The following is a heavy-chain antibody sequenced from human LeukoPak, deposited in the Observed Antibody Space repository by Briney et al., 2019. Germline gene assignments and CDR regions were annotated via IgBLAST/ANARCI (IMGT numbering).Heavy chain of an antibody. J-gene: IGHJ4*02. D-gene: IGHD6-19*01. CDR1: GGSISSSSYY. V-gene: IGHV4-39*07. Sequence: SETLSLTCTVSGGSISSSSYYWGWIRQPPGKGLEWIGSIYYSGSTYYNPSLKSRVTISVDTSKNQFSLKLSSVTAADTAVYYCARVSYSSGWYPYFDYWGQGTLVTVSS. CDR3: ARVSYSSGWYPYFDY. CDR2: IYYSGST.